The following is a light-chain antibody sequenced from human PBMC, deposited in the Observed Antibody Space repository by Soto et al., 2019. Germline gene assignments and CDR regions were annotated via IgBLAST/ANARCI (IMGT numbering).Light chain of an antibody. CDR1: QSISSW. J-gene: IGKJ1*01. V-gene: IGKV1-5*03. Sequence: DIPMTQSPSTLSASVGDRATITCRASQSISSWLAWYQQKPGKAPNLLIYKASSLESGVPSRFSGSGSGTEFTLTISSLQPDDFATYYCQQYSTYSRTFGQGTKVEIK. CDR2: KAS. CDR3: QQYSTYSRT.